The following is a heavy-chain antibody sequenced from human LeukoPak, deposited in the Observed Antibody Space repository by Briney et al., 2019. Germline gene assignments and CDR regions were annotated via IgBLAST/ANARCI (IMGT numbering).Heavy chain of an antibody. V-gene: IGHV3-21*01. D-gene: IGHD3-22*01. J-gene: IGHJ4*02. CDR1: GFAFTTYS. Sequence: GGSLRLSCAASGFAFTTYSMNWVRQAPGKGLEWVSSISSSSSYIYYADSVKGRFTISRDNAKNSLYLQMNSLTAEDTALYYCARDSYDSSGYPSFGYWGQGTLVTVSS. CDR2: ISSSSSYI. CDR3: ARDSYDSSGYPSFGY.